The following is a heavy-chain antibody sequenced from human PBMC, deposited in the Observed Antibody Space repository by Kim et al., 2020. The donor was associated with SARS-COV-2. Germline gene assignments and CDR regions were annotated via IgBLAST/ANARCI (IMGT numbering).Heavy chain of an antibody. J-gene: IGHJ6*03. CDR1: GGSFSGYY. Sequence: SETLSLTCAVYGGSFSGYYWSWIRQPPGKWLEWIGEINHSGSTNYNPSLKSRVTISVDTSKNQFSLKLSSVTAADTAVYYCARGPLRFSGYYYYYMDVWGKGTTVTVSS. CDR2: INHSGST. V-gene: IGHV4-34*01. D-gene: IGHD3-3*01. CDR3: ARGPLRFSGYYYYYMDV.